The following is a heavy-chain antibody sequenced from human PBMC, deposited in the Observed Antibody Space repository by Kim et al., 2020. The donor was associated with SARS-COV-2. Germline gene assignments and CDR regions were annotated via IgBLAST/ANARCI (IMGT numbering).Heavy chain of an antibody. D-gene: IGHD6-19*01. CDR2: ISYNGST. V-gene: IGHV4-39*01. J-gene: IGHJ4*01. CDR3: VKLLTVGIVVYGCDY. Sequence: SDTLSLTCTVSGCSISSSSYYWVWNRQPPGKGLEWIVSISYNGSTYYNPYLKSRVTTSVDTSKHLFFLMLSSVTAADPSAYYCVKLLTVGIVVYGCDY. CDR1: GCSISSSSYY.